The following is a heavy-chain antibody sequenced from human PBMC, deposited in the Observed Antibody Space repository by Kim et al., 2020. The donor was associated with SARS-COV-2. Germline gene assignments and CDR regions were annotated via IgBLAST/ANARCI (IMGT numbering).Heavy chain of an antibody. J-gene: IGHJ6*02. V-gene: IGHV3-33*01. CDR1: GFTFSSYG. D-gene: IGHD3-10*01. CDR2: IWYDGSNK. Sequence: GGSLRLSCAASGFTFSSYGMHWVRQAPGKGLEWVAVIWYDGSNKYYADSVKGRFTISRDNSKNTLYLQMNSLRAEDTAVYYCATGEHRLYYYYGMDVWGPGTTGTVS. CDR3: ATGEHRLYYYYGMDV.